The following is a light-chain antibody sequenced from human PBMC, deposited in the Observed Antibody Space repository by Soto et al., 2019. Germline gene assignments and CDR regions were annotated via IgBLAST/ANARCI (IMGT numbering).Light chain of an antibody. V-gene: IGKV1-5*03. CDR3: QQYNSYSGIT. CDR2: KAS. J-gene: IGKJ5*01. CDR1: QSISSW. Sequence: DIQMTQSPSTLSASVGDRVTITCRASQSISSWLAWYQQKPGKAPKLLIYKASSLESGVPPRFSGSGSGTESTLTISSLPPDDCARHYCQQYNSYSGITFRQGTRLDIK.